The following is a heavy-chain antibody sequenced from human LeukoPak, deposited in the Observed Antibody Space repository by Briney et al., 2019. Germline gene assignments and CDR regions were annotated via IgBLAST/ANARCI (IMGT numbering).Heavy chain of an antibody. V-gene: IGHV3-74*01. J-gene: IGHJ4*02. CDR2: INSDGSST. CDR3: AREYYDSSGYEC. CDR1: GFTFSSYW. D-gene: IGHD3-22*01. Sequence: GGSLRLSCAASGFTFSSYWMHWVRQAPGKGLVWVSRINSDGSSTSYADSVKGRFTISRDIAKNTLYLQMNSLRAEDTAVYYCAREYYDSSGYECWGQGTLVTVSS.